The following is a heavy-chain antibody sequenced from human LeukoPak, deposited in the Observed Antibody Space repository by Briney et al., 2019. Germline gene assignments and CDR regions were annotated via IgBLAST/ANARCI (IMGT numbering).Heavy chain of an antibody. CDR3: ARRTGSYFGQFDS. J-gene: IGHJ4*02. Sequence: PSETLSLTCSVSGGSIFADYWSWIGQTPGKGLEWIGYIYYSGSANYNPSLKSRITISVDTSKNKFSLRLRSVTAADTAIYYCARRTGSYFGQFDSWGQGTLVTVSS. D-gene: IGHD3-10*01. CDR1: GGSIFADY. V-gene: IGHV4-59*01. CDR2: IYYSGSA.